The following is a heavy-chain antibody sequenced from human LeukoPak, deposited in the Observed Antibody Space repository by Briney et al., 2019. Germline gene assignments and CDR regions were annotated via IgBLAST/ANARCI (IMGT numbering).Heavy chain of an antibody. J-gene: IGHJ6*02. CDR3: ARGPLKGRPTPWGMDV. CDR2: INHSGST. Sequence: SETLSLTCAVYGGSFSGYYWSWIRQPPGKGLEWIGEINHSGSTNYNPSLKSRVTISVDTSKNQFSLKLSSVTAADTAVYYCARGPLKGRPTPWGMDVWGQGTTVTVSS. V-gene: IGHV4-34*01. D-gene: IGHD2-15*01. CDR1: GGSFSGYY.